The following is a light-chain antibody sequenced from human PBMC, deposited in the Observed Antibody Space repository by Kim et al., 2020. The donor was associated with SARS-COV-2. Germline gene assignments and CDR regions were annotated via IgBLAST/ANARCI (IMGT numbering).Light chain of an antibody. V-gene: IGKV3-15*01. Sequence: VSPGERVTLPCRASQGVSGNLAWYQQKPGQAPRLLIYDALTRATGIPARFSGSGSGTDFTLTISSLQSEDFAVYYCHHYNNWPPETFGQGTKLEI. CDR3: HHYNNWPPET. CDR1: QGVSGN. J-gene: IGKJ2*01. CDR2: DAL.